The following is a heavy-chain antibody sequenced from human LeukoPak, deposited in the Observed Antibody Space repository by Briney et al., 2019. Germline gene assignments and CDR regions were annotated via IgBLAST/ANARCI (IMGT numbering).Heavy chain of an antibody. J-gene: IGHJ4*02. CDR3: AKDPRTTAKRVWWLQSGYFDY. CDR1: GFTFSSYA. Sequence: PGGSLRLSCAASGFTFSSYAMSWVRQAPGKGLEWVSAISGSGGSTYYADSVKGRFTISRDNSKNTLYLQMNSLRAEDTAVYYCAKDPRTTAKRVWWLQSGYFDYWGQGTLVTVSS. CDR2: ISGSGGST. D-gene: IGHD5-24*01. V-gene: IGHV3-23*01.